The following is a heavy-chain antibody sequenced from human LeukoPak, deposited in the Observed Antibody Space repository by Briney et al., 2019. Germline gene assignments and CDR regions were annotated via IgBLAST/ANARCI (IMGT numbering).Heavy chain of an antibody. V-gene: IGHV3-30*18. D-gene: IGHD6-19*01. J-gene: IGHJ4*02. CDR2: ISYDGSDK. CDR3: AKDRIAVAGLFDY. Sequence: PGKSLRLSCAASGFTFSNYGMHWVRQAPGKGLEWVAVISYDGSDKFYADSVKGRFTISRDNSKNTLYLQMNSLRAEDTAVYYCAKDRIAVAGLFDYWGQGTLVTVSS. CDR1: GFTFSNYG.